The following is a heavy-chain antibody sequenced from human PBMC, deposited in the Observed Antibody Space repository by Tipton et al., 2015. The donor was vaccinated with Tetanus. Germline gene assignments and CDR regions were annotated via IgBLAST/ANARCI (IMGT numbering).Heavy chain of an antibody. CDR2: VSYSGRT. V-gene: IGHV4-39*02. J-gene: IGHJ4*02. CDR3: ARANNDYPKKGPFDY. CDR1: GGSLSSSDYY. D-gene: IGHD5-12*01. Sequence: TLSLTCIVSGGSLSSSDYYGAWVRQSPLKGLEWIGSVSYSGRTYYNPSLKSRVTMSVDTSKKDFSVRLTSVTAADTAVYYCARANNDYPKKGPFDYWGQGARVIVSS.